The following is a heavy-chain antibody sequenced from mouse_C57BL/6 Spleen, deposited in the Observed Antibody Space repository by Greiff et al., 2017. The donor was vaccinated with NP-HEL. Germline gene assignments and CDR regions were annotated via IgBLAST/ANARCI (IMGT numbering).Heavy chain of an antibody. CDR1: GYAFSSSW. CDR3: ARDYGSSDFDY. V-gene: IGHV1-82*01. D-gene: IGHD1-1*01. Sequence: VKLQQSGPELVKPGASVKISCKASGYAFSSSWMNWVKQRPGKGLEWIGRIYPGDGDTNYNGKFKGKATLTADKSSSTAYMQLSSLTSEDSAVYFCARDYGSSDFDYWGQGTTLTVSS. CDR2: IYPGDGDT. J-gene: IGHJ2*01.